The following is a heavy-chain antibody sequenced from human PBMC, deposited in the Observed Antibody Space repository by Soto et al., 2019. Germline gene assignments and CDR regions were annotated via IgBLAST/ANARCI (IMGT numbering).Heavy chain of an antibody. CDR2: IIPIFGTA. V-gene: IGHV1-69*13. J-gene: IGHJ6*02. Sequence: SVKVSCKASGGTFSSYAISWVRQAPGQGLEWMGGIIPIFGTANYAQKFQGRVTITADESTSTAYMELSSLRSEDTAVYYCARPRNPDTAMVRGYYYYGMDVWGQGTTVTVSS. CDR1: GGTFSSYA. CDR3: ARPRNPDTAMVRGYYYYGMDV. D-gene: IGHD5-18*01.